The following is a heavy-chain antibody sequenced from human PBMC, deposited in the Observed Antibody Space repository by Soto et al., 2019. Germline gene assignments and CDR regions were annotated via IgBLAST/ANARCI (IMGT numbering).Heavy chain of an antibody. CDR2: VSGYNGNT. CDR3: AMDQGAYVYY. D-gene: IGHD2-21*01. Sequence: QVQLVQSGAEVKKPGASVKVSCKASGYSFTSHGISWVRQAPGQGLEWMGWVSGYNGNTNYAQKFQGRVTMTTDTSPTTAYREQRGLTSDDTPVYYCAMDQGAYVYYWGQGTLVAVS. V-gene: IGHV1-18*01. CDR1: GYSFTSHG. J-gene: IGHJ4*02.